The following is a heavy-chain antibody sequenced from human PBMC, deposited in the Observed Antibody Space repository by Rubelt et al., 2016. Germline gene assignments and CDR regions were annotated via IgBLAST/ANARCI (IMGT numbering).Heavy chain of an antibody. D-gene: IGHD3-10*01. Sequence: QLQLRESGPGLVKPSETLSLTCFVSGGSISSSDSYWGWIRQPPGKGLEWIGYLHYSGGTKNNISLKSRVTISVDTSKNHFSLNLTSVTAADTAVDYWARWYYSDGRAAFDIWGQGTMVTVSS. CDR3: ARWYYSDGRAAFDI. J-gene: IGHJ3*02. CDR1: GGSISSSDSY. CDR2: LHYSGGT. V-gene: IGHV4-61*05.